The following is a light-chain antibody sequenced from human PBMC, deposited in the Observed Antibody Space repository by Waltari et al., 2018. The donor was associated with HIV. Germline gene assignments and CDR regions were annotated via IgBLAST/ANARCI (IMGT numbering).Light chain of an antibody. CDR2: DES. J-gene: IGLJ2*01. CDR3: QVWDKSLYQVV. V-gene: IGLV3-21*01. Sequence: SSALTQSPSVSVAPGRTARITCAGHNIGSKRWNWYQQKTGQAPIVVIYDESDRPSGVPARFSGYSSGNTATLTIRSVEAGDEADYYCQVWDKSLYQVVFGGGTRVTVL. CDR1: NIGSKR.